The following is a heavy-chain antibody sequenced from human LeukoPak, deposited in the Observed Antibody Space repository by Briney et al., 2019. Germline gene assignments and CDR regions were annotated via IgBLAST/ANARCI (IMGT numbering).Heavy chain of an antibody. Sequence: SVKVSCKASGGTFSSYDISWVRQAPGQGLEWMGGIIPIFGTANYAQKFQGGVTITADESTSTAYMELSSLRSEDTAVYYCANRRRASRGYGMDVWGQGITVTVSS. CDR2: IIPIFGTA. CDR1: GGTFSSYD. J-gene: IGHJ6*02. D-gene: IGHD1-1*01. CDR3: ANRRRASRGYGMDV. V-gene: IGHV1-69*13.